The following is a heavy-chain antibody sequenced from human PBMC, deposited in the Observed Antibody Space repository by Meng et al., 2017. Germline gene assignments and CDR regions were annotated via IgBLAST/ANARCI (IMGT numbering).Heavy chain of an antibody. V-gene: IGHV3-33*01. J-gene: IGHJ4*02. CDR2: IWYDGSNK. D-gene: IGHD6-19*01. Sequence: QGQLGEAGGGVVQPGRSRILSCAASGFTFSSYGMHWVRQAPGKGLEWVAVIWYDGSNKYYADSVKGRFTISRDNSKNTLYLQMNSLRAEDTAVYYCARDQSSGWPFDYWGQGTLVTVSS. CDR3: ARDQSSGWPFDY. CDR1: GFTFSSYG.